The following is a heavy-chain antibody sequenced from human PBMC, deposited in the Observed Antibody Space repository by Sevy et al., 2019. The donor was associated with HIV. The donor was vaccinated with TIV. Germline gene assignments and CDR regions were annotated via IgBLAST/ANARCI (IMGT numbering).Heavy chain of an antibody. CDR1: GFTFSDYY. D-gene: IGHD2-2*01. V-gene: IGHV3-21*01. CDR2: ISSRSSYI. Sequence: GGSLRLSCAASGFTFSDYYMNWVRQAPGKGLEWVSSISSRSSYIHYADSVRGRFTISRDNAKNSLYLQMNSLRLDDTDVYFCARDGGCSSTSCLLSFDSWGQGALVTVSS. CDR3: ARDGGCSSTSCLLSFDS. J-gene: IGHJ4*02.